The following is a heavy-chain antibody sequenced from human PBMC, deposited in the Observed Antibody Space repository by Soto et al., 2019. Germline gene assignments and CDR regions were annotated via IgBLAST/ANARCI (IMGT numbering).Heavy chain of an antibody. CDR2: MYNTGST. J-gene: IGHJ4*02. CDR1: GGSISRGGYS. Sequence: PETLSLTCAVFGGSISRGGYSWSWTRQQPGKGLEWIGYMYNTGSTFYNPSLKSRVTISVDTSKNQFSLKLNSVTAADTAVYYCARTPGYWGQGTLVTVSS. CDR3: ARTPGY. V-gene: IGHV4-61*08.